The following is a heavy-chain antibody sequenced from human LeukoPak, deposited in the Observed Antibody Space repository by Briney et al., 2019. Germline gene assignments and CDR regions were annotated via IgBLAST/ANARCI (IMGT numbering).Heavy chain of an antibody. CDR2: ISEGGGST. CDR3: AKRGVVIRGVIIIGFHKEAYYFDC. V-gene: IGHV3-23*01. J-gene: IGHJ4*02. CDR1: GITLSNYG. D-gene: IGHD3-10*01. Sequence: GGSLRLSCVVSGITLSNYGMRWVRQAPGKGLEGVSGISEGGGSTNYADSVKGRFIIYRDNSKNTMYLQMNSVRAEDTAVYFCAKRGVVIRGVIIIGFHKEAYYFDCWGQGILVTVSS.